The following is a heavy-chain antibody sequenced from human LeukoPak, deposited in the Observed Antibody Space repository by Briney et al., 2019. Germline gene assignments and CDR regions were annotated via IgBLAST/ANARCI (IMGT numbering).Heavy chain of an antibody. J-gene: IGHJ1*01. Sequence: GGSLRLSCAASGSTFSSYEMNWVRQAPGKGLEWVSYISSNGSTIYYADSVKGRFTISRDNAKNSLYLQMNRLRAEDTAVYYCARGRLRYCSSTSCYPTEYFQHWGQGTLVTVSS. CDR3: ARGRLRYCSSTSCYPTEYFQH. CDR1: GSTFSSYE. CDR2: ISSNGSTI. V-gene: IGHV3-48*03. D-gene: IGHD2-2*01.